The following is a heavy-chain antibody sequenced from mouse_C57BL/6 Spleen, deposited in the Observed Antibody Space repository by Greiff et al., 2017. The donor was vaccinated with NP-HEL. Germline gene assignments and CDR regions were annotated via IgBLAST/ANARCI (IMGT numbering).Heavy chain of an antibody. J-gene: IGHJ2*01. CDR2: ISSGSSTI. CDR1: GFTFSDYG. D-gene: IGHD1-1*01. V-gene: IGHV5-17*01. CDR3: ARHYGSSYGGELFDY. Sequence: DVKLVESGGGLVKPGGSLKLSCAASGFTFSDYGMHWVRQAPEKGLEWVAYISSGSSTIYYADTVKGRFTISRDNAKNTLFLQMTSLRSEDTAMYYCARHYGSSYGGELFDYWGQGTTLTVSS.